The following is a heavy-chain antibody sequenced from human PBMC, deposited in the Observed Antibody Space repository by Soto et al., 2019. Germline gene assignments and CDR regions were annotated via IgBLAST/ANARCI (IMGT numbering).Heavy chain of an antibody. D-gene: IGHD4-17*01. CDR1: GFTFSNYA. V-gene: IGHV3-23*01. CDR2: ISGSGGRT. J-gene: IGHJ3*02. CDR3: AKAHPAVTDGFDI. Sequence: PGGSLRLSCAASGFTFSNYAISWVRQAPGKGLDWVSGISGSGGRTYNADSVKGRFTISRDNSRNTLYLQMNSLRAEDTAIYYCAKAHPAVTDGFDIWGQGTMVT.